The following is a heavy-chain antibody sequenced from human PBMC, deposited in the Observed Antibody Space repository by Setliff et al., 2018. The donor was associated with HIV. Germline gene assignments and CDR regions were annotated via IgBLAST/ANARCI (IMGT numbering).Heavy chain of an antibody. D-gene: IGHD4-4*01. CDR3: ARDMDYSNPDY. V-gene: IGHV1-46*01. Sequence: VASVKVSCKASGYNFFSYGISWVRQAPGQGLEWMGIINPSGGSTNYAQKFQGRVTMTRDTATSTVHMELRSLRSDDTAMYYCARDMDYSNPDYWGQGTLVTVSS. CDR1: GYNFFSYG. J-gene: IGHJ4*02. CDR2: INPSGGST.